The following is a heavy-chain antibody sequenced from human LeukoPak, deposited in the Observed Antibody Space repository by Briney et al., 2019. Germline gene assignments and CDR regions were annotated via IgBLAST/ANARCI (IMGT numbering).Heavy chain of an antibody. CDR1: GGSISSGGYY. J-gene: IGHJ4*02. Sequence: PSETLSLTCTVSGGSISSGGYYWSWIRQPAGKGLEWIGHIYTSGSTNYNPSLKSRVTISVDTSKNQFSLKLSSVTAADTAVYYCARLNYYDSSAVYWGQGTLVTVSS. CDR2: IYTSGST. D-gene: IGHD3-22*01. V-gene: IGHV4-61*09. CDR3: ARLNYYDSSAVY.